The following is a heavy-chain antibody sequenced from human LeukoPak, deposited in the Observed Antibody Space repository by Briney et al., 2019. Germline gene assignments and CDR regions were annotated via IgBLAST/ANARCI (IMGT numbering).Heavy chain of an antibody. D-gene: IGHD5-12*01. J-gene: IGHJ4*02. CDR3: ARADWVGSGHAGFYSDY. V-gene: IGHV1-69*05. CDR1: GGTFSSYA. CDR2: IIPIFGTA. Sequence: SVKVSCKASGGTFSSYAISWVRQAPGQGLEWMGGIIPIFGTANYAQKFQGRVTITTDPSTNTASMELRSLTSDDTAVYFCARADWVGSGHAGFYSDYWGQGTLVTVSS.